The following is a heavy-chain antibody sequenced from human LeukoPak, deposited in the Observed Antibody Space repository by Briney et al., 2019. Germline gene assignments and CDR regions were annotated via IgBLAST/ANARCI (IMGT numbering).Heavy chain of an antibody. CDR2: ISAYNGNT. J-gene: IGHJ5*02. Sequence: GASVKVSCKASGYTFTGYYMHWVRQAPGQGLEWMGWISAYNGNTNYAQKLQGRVTMTTDTSTSTAYMELRSLRSDDTAVYYCARVDWWEKSANWFDPWGQGTLVTVSS. D-gene: IGHD2-8*02. V-gene: IGHV1-18*04. CDR3: ARVDWWEKSANWFDP. CDR1: GYTFTGYY.